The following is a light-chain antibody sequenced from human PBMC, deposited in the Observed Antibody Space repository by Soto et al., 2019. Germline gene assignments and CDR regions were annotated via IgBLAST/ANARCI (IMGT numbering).Light chain of an antibody. J-gene: IGLJ1*01. CDR2: AGH. CDR3: CLYVGATTYV. V-gene: IGLV2-23*01. CDR1: SGYVGTYSL. Sequence: QSARAQPAAMSGSPGQSITISCTRASGYVGTYSLVSWYQQHPGKAPKVMIYAGHKRPSGVPDRFSGSTSVNPASMTISGLQTDDEADYYCCLYVGATTYVFGTGTKVTVL.